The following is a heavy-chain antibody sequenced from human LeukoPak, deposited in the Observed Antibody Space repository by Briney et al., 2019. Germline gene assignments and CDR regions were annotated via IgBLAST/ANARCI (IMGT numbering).Heavy chain of an antibody. CDR1: GFTFNSYT. Sequence: GGSLRLSCVASGFTFNSYTMSWVRQAPGKGLEWVSAISDSGYSTYYADSVKGRFTISRDKSKNTLYLQMHGLRADDTAVYYCAKDRLPGADFDYWGQGTLVTVSS. CDR2: ISDSGYST. V-gene: IGHV3-23*01. J-gene: IGHJ4*02. CDR3: AKDRLPGADFDY. D-gene: IGHD5-18*01.